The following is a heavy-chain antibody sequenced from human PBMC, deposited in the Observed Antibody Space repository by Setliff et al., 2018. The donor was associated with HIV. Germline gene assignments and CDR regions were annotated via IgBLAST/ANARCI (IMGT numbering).Heavy chain of an antibody. J-gene: IGHJ5*02. CDR2: IYYSGMT. D-gene: IGHD5-18*01. CDR1: GGSISSYY. Sequence: SETLSLTSSVSGGSISSYYWSWIRQPPGKGLEWIGDIYYSGMTNYNPSLQSRVTITLDTSKNQFSMKVTSVTAADTAVYYCARDRRYSFGYNWFDPWGQGTLVTVSS. CDR3: ARDRRYSFGYNWFDP. V-gene: IGHV4-59*01.